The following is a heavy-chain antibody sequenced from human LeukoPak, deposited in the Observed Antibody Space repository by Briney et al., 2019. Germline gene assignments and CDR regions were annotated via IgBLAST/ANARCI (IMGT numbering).Heavy chain of an antibody. Sequence: GGSLRLSCAASGFTFSNAWMSWVRQAPGEGLEWVGRIKSKTDGGTTDYAAPVKGRFTISRDDSKNTLYLQMNSLKTEDTAVYYCTTDTYSGSSHGGYWGQGTLVTVSS. CDR3: TTDTYSGSSHGGY. J-gene: IGHJ4*02. D-gene: IGHD1-26*01. CDR1: GFTFSNAW. V-gene: IGHV3-15*01. CDR2: IKSKTDGGTT.